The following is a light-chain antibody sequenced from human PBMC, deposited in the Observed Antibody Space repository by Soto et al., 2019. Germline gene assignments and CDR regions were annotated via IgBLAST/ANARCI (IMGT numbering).Light chain of an antibody. CDR3: QQYGDSIT. CDR2: GAF. J-gene: IGKJ4*01. CDR1: QTVRSSY. V-gene: IGKV3-20*01. Sequence: IFLTQSPGSLSLSSGERATLSCRASQTVRSSYLAWYQQRPGQAPKLLIYGAFHRATGIPDRFSGSEPGRDYTLSISRLDPEDSAVYYCQQYGDSITFGGGTKVEIK.